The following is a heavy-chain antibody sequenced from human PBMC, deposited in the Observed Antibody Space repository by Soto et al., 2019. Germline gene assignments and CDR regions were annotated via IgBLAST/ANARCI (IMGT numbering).Heavy chain of an antibody. D-gene: IGHD3-3*01. CDR1: GGSFSGYY. CDR2: INHSGST. Sequence: PSETLSLTCAVYGGSFSGYYWSWIRQPPGKGLEWIGEINHSGSTNYNPSLKSRVTISVDTSKHQFFLKLSSVTAADTAVYYCARGWGGGITILGVVTSAAGFDYWGQGTLVTVSS. CDR3: ARGWGGGITILGVVTSAAGFDY. V-gene: IGHV4-34*01. J-gene: IGHJ4*02.